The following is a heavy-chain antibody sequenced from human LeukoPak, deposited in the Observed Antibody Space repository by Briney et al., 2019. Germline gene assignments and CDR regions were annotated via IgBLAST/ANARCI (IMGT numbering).Heavy chain of an antibody. CDR2: ISYDGSNK. CDR1: GFTFSSYG. D-gene: IGHD6-19*01. J-gene: IGHJ5*02. V-gene: IGHV3-30*03. CDR3: ARAREQWLVGNWFDP. Sequence: PGRSLRLSCAASGFTFSSYGMHWVRQAPGKGLEWVAVISYDGSNKYYADSVKGRFTISRDNAKNSLYLQMNSLRDEDTAVYYCARAREQWLVGNWFDPWGQGTLVTVSS.